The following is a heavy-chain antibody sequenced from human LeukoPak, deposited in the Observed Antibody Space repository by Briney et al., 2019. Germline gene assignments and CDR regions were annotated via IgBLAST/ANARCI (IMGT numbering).Heavy chain of an antibody. CDR3: ARGGDGCILTGLVFDY. J-gene: IGHJ4*02. V-gene: IGHV1-18*01. Sequence: ASVKVSCKSWGYRFTSYGISCVRQAPGQGLEWMGWISAYNGNTNYAQKLQGRVTMTTDTSTSTGYMELRSLRSDDTAVYYCARGGDGCILTGLVFDYWGQGTLVTVSS. D-gene: IGHD3-9*01. CDR1: GYRFTSYG. CDR2: ISAYNGNT.